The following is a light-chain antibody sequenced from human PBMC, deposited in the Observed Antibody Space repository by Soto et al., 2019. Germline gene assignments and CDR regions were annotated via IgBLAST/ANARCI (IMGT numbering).Light chain of an antibody. Sequence: DIQMTQSPSTLSGSVGDRVTITRRASQTISSWLAWYQQKPGEXPKLLIYKASTLKSGVPSRFSGRGSGTEYPLTISSLTSDDFATYYCQQYNSYSEAFGQGTKVDNK. CDR1: QTISSW. CDR2: KAS. J-gene: IGKJ1*01. V-gene: IGKV1-5*03. CDR3: QQYNSYSEA.